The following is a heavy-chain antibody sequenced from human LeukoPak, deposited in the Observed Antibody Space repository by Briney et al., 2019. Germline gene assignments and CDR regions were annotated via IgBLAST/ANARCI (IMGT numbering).Heavy chain of an antibody. J-gene: IGHJ4*02. Sequence: SETLSLTCAVYGGSFSGYYWSWIRQPPGKGLEWIGEINHSGSTNYNPSLKSRVTISVDTSKNQFSLKPSSVTAADTAVYYCARVYDILPSYFDYWGQGTLVTVSS. CDR3: ARVYDILPSYFDY. CDR1: GGSFSGYY. D-gene: IGHD3-9*01. V-gene: IGHV4-34*01. CDR2: INHSGST.